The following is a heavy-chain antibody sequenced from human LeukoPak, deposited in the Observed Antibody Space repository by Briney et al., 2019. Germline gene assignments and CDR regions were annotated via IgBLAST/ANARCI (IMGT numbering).Heavy chain of an antibody. CDR1: GYTFTSYD. V-gene: IGHV1-8*03. Sequence: AASVKVSCKASGYTFTSYDINWVRQATGQGLEWMGWMNPNSGNTGYAQKFQGRVTITRNTSISTAYMELSSLRSEDTAVYYCARSGTALYYYYYYMDVWGKGTTVTISS. CDR3: ARSGTALYYYYYYMDV. J-gene: IGHJ6*03. D-gene: IGHD2-8*02. CDR2: MNPNSGNT.